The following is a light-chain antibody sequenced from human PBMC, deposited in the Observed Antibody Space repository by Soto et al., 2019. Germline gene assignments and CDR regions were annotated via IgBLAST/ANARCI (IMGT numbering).Light chain of an antibody. CDR2: GAS. J-gene: IGKJ1*01. Sequence: AIQMTQSPFSLSASVGDRVTITCRASQGIRNDLSWYQQKPGKAPKLLIFGASSLQSGVPSRFSGSGSGTDFTLTISSLQPEDFATYYCLQDNSYPWTFGQGTKVEIK. CDR3: LQDNSYPWT. V-gene: IGKV1-6*01. CDR1: QGIRND.